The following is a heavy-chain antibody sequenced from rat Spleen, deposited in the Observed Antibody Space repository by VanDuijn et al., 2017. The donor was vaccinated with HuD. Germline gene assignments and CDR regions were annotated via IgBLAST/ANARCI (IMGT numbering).Heavy chain of an antibody. J-gene: IGHJ3*01. D-gene: IGHD1-6*01. Sequence: EVQLVESGGGLVQPGRSMKLSCAASGFTFSDYVMHWFRQAPENGIEWLAFINTGGGNAYYRDSVKGRFTISRDNAKNTQCLQMDSLRSEDTATYYCATYSDYATSPFAYWGRGTLVTVSS. CDR2: INTGGGNA. V-gene: IGHV5S13*01. CDR3: ATYSDYATSPFAY. CDR1: GFTFSDYV.